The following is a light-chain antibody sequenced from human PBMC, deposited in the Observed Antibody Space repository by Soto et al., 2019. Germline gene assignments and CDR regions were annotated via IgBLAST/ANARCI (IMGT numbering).Light chain of an antibody. CDR1: QSVSSSY. CDR3: QHYGRSRS. CDR2: GAS. V-gene: IGKV3-20*01. J-gene: IGKJ2*01. Sequence: EIVLTQSPGTLSLSPGERATLSCRASQSVSSSYLAWYQQKPGQAPSLLIYGASSRATGIPDRFSGSGSGTDFTLTIRRLEPEDFAVYYCQHYGRSRSFGQGTKLEIK.